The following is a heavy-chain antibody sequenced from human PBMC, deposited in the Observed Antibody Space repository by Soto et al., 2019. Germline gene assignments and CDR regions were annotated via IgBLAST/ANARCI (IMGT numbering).Heavy chain of an antibody. J-gene: IGHJ3*02. V-gene: IGHV3-9*01. CDR3: AKFDSSGYTGAFDI. CDR1: GFTFDDYA. CDR2: ISWNSGSI. D-gene: IGHD3-22*01. Sequence: ALVVACASSGFTFDDYAMHWVRQAPGKGLEWVSGISWNSGSIGYADSVKGRFTISRDNAKNSLYLQMNSLRAEDTALYYCAKFDSSGYTGAFDIWGQGTMVTVSS.